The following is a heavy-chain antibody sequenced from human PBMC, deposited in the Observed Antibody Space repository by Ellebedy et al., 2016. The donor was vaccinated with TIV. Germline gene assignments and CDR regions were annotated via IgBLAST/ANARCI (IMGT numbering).Heavy chain of an antibody. D-gene: IGHD1-1*01. V-gene: IGHV1-18*04. CDR2: NNTYNGNT. CDR3: ARGITGPVDLGY. CDR1: GHTFTSDG. J-gene: IGHJ4*02. Sequence: AASVKVSCKASGHTFTSDGFGWARQAPGQGLEWMGWNNTYNGNTNYAKSFQGRVTMTTDTSTNTAYLDLRSLRPDDTAVYYCARGITGPVDLGYWGQGTLVTVSS.